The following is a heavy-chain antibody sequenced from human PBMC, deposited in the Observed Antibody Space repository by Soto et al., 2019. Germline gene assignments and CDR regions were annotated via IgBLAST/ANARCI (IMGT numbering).Heavy chain of an antibody. D-gene: IGHD6-13*01. CDR3: ARDLRAAAGTIGWFDP. Sequence: KVSCKASGGTFSSYAISWVRQAPGQGLEWMGGIIPIFGTANYAQKFQGRVTITADESTSTAYMELSSLRSEDTAVYYCARDLRAAAGTIGWFDPWGQGTLVTVSS. CDR1: GGTFSSYA. J-gene: IGHJ5*02. CDR2: IIPIFGTA. V-gene: IGHV1-69*01.